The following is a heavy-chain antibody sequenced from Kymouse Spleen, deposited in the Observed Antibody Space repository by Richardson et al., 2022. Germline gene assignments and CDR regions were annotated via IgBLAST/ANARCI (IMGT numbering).Heavy chain of an antibody. CDR2: IYYSGST. Sequence: QLQLQESGPGLVKPSETLSLTCTVSGGSISSSSYYWGWIRQPPGKGLEWIGSIYYSGSTYYNPSLKSRVTISVDTSKNQFSLKLSSVTAADTAVYYCARRGIQLWYFDYWGQGTLVTVSS. J-gene: IGHJ4*02. V-gene: IGHV4-39*01. D-gene: IGHD5-18,IGHD5-18*01. CDR3: ARRGIQLWYFDY. CDR1: GGSISSSSYY.